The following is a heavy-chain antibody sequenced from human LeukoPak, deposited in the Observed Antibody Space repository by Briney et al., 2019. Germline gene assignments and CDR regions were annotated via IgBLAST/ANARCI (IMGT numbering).Heavy chain of an antibody. Sequence: PADTLSLTCAVSGYSISSSYRWCWFRQPPGEGLEWFGIINYSGRAYYNTSLNSLITISVDTSKNQFSLKLSFVTAVATAVYYCARSHAVACNQVAMDIWGQGTMVIVSS. CDR2: INYSGRA. CDR1: GYSISSSYR. D-gene: IGHD6-19*01. V-gene: IGHV4-28*01. J-gene: IGHJ3*02. CDR3: ARSHAVACNQVAMDI.